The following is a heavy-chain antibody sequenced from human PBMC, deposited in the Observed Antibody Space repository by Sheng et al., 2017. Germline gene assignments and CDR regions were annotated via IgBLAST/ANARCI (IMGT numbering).Heavy chain of an antibody. D-gene: IGHD6-19*01. CDR1: GGSFSGYY. J-gene: IGHJ4*02. Sequence: QVQLQQWGAGLLKPSETLSLTCAVYGGSFSGYYWSWIRQPPGKGLEWIGEINHSGSTNYNPSLKSRVTISVDTSKNQFSLKLSSVTAADTAVYYCARRHQRHSSGWKIDYWGQGTLVTVSS. CDR3: ARRHQRHSSGWKIDY. V-gene: IGHV4-34*01. CDR2: INHSGST.